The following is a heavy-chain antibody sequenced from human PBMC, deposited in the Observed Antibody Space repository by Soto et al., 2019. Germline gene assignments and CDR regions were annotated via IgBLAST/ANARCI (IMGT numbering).Heavy chain of an antibody. V-gene: IGHV4-39*01. J-gene: IGHJ5*02. D-gene: IGHD3-3*01. Sequence: PSETLSLTCTVSGGSISSSSYYWGWIRQPPGKGLEWIGSIYYSGSTYYNPSLKSRVTISVDTSKNQFSLKLSSVTAADTAVYYCARGVITIFGVVISWFDPWGQGTLVTVSS. CDR2: IYYSGST. CDR3: ARGVITIFGVVISWFDP. CDR1: GGSISSSSYY.